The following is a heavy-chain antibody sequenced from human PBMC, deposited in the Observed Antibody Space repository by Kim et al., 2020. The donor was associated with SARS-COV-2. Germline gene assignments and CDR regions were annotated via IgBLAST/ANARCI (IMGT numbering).Heavy chain of an antibody. V-gene: IGHV5-51*01. CDR2: IYPGDSDT. CDR1: GNNFITQW. Sequence: GESLKISCKGSGNNFITQWIAWIRHMPGKGLECLGIIYPGDSDTRYSPSFQGQVTISVDKSMSTAYLQWSSLQASDTAMYYCASRSSSGAGYYFDSWGQGTLITVSS. CDR3: ASRSSSGAGYYFDS. J-gene: IGHJ4*02. D-gene: IGHD3-9*01.